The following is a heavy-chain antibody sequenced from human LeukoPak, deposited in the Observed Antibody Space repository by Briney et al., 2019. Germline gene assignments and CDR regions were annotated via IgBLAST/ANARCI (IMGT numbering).Heavy chain of an antibody. Sequence: PGGSLRLSCEDSGYTFRSYEMNWVRQAPGKGLEWIAYLSSSGSAFSYADSVKGRFTIARDNAKNSVYLEMNSLRAEDTDVYYCARDLSGVTGYTYGRGIDYWGQGTLVTVSS. J-gene: IGHJ4*02. CDR1: GYTFRSYE. CDR3: ARDLSGVTGYTYGRGIDY. CDR2: LSSSGSAF. D-gene: IGHD5-18*01. V-gene: IGHV3-48*03.